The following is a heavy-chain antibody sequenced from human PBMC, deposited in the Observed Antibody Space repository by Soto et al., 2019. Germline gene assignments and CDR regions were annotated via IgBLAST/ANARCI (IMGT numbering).Heavy chain of an antibody. Sequence: GGSLRLSCAASGFTFSSYAMSWVRQAPGKGLEWVSAISGSGGSTYYADSVKGRFTISRDNSKNTLYLQMNSLRAEDTAVYYCAKGIVVLVAATTGYYYGMDVWGPGTPLTV. J-gene: IGHJ6*02. V-gene: IGHV3-23*01. CDR1: GFTFSSYA. CDR3: AKGIVVLVAATTGYYYGMDV. CDR2: ISGSGGST. D-gene: IGHD2-15*01.